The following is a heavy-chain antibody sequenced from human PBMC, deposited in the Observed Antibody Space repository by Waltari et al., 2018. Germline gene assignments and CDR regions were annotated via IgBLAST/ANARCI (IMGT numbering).Heavy chain of an antibody. CDR1: GFTFSTYW. CDR2: VKPDGSEK. CDR3: TTNWNYGDY. Sequence: EVQLLESGGGLVQPGGSLRLSCAASGFTFSTYWMNWVRQTPGKGLEGVDNVKPDGSEKYYVDSVKGRFTISRDNAKKSLYLQMNTLRVEDTAVYYCTTNWNYGDYWGQGTLVTVSS. J-gene: IGHJ4*02. V-gene: IGHV3-7*01. D-gene: IGHD1-7*01.